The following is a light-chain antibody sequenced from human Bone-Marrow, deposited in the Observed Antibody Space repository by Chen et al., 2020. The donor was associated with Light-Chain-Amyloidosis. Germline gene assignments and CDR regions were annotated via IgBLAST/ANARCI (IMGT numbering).Light chain of an antibody. J-gene: IGKJ1*01. CDR3: MQALQTPCA. CDR1: KSLLHSNGYNY. Sequence: DIVMTQSPLSLPVSPGEPASISCRSSKSLLHSNGYNYLDWYLQKPGQSPQLLIYLGSNRASGVPNRFSGSGSGTDFTLTISRVEAEDVGVYYCMQALQTPCAFGQGTKVEIK. V-gene: IGKV2-28*01. CDR2: LGS.